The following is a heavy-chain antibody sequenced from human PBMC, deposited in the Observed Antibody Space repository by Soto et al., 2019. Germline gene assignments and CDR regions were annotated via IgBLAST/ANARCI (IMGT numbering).Heavy chain of an antibody. CDR1: AGTFSSCA. J-gene: IGHJ4*02. D-gene: IGHD3-22*01. Sequence: SLKVSCKPSAGTFSSCAISWVRQAPGQGLEWMGGIIPIFGTANYAQKFQGRVTITADESTSTAYMELSGLRSEDTAVYYCARPNDSSGYYWALDYWGQGTLVTVSS. CDR2: IIPIFGTA. CDR3: ARPNDSSGYYWALDY. V-gene: IGHV1-69*13.